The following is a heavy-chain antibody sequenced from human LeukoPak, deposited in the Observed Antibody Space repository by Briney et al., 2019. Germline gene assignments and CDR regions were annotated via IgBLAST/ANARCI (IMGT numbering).Heavy chain of an antibody. V-gene: IGHV4-61*02. CDR3: ARWVWFPWYAFDI. CDR2: IYTSGSA. CDR1: GGSISSGSYY. J-gene: IGHJ3*02. D-gene: IGHD2-21*01. Sequence: SETLSLTCTVSGGSISSGSYYWSWIRQPAGKGLEWIGRIYTSGSADYNPSLKSRVTISVDTSKNQFSLKLSSVTAADTAVYYCARWVWFPWYAFDIWGQGTMVTVSS.